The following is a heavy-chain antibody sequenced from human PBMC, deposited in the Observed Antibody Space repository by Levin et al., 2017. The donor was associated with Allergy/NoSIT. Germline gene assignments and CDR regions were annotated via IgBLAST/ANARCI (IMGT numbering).Heavy chain of an antibody. CDR3: ARVGGYCSSTSCNDY. CDR1: GGSFTGNY. J-gene: IGHJ4*02. CDR2: IKNSGST. Sequence: PSETLSLTCAVYGGSFTGNYWSWIRQPPGKGLEWIGEIKNSGSTNYNPSLKSRVTISVDTSKSQFSLNLSSVTAADTAVYYCARVGGYCSSTSCNDYWGQGTLVTVTS. V-gene: IGHV4-34*01. D-gene: IGHD2-2*01.